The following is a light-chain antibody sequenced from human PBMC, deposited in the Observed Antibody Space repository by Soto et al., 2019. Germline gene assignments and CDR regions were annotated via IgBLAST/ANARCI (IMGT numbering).Light chain of an antibody. V-gene: IGKV3-20*01. CDR1: QSIYINS. J-gene: IGKJ5*01. Sequence: EIVLTQSPGTLSLSPGERATLSCRASQSIYINSLAWYQHKRGQAPRLLIYAATVRATAVPDRFNGSGSGTDFTLTISRLEPEDFAVYYCQQYGSSPIAFGQGTRLEIK. CDR2: AAT. CDR3: QQYGSSPIA.